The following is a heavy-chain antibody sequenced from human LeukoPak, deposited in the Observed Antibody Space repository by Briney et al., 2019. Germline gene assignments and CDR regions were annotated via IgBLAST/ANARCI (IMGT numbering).Heavy chain of an antibody. J-gene: IGHJ4*02. V-gene: IGHV4-59*01. CDR2: IYYSGST. D-gene: IGHD3-22*01. Sequence: PSETLSLTCTVSGGSITSYYWSWIRQPPGKGLEWIGSIYYSGSTNYSPSLKSRVTISIDTSKNQFSLKLTSVTAADTAVYYCARGFADSSSYLLSYFDYWGQGTLVTVSS. CDR1: GGSITSYY. CDR3: ARGFADSSSYLLSYFDY.